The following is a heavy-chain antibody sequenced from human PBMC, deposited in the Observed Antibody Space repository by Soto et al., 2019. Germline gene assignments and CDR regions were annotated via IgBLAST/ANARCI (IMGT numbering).Heavy chain of an antibody. CDR2: IYSGGST. CDR3: HDYGY. J-gene: IGHJ4*02. CDR1: GFSVTANY. D-gene: IGHD4-17*01. V-gene: IGHV3-53*01. Sequence: EVQVVESGGGLIQPGGSLRLSCEVSGFSVTANYMSWVRQAPGKGLEWVSVIYSGGSTYYIDSVKGRFSISRDISKITLYLQMNSLRADDSAVYYCHDYGYWGQGTLVTVSS.